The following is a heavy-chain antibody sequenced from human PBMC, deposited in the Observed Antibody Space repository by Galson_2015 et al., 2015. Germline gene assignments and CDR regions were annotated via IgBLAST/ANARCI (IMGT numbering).Heavy chain of an antibody. Sequence: SLRLSCAASGFTFSDYYMSWIRQAPGKGLEWVSYICSSGSTIYSANSVKGRFTITRNTTNTSQYLQKNSLRAEYTAVYYCTDSWGTRDAYYCNYIDYWGQGTLVTVSS. CDR2: ICSSGSTI. D-gene: IGHD3-16*01. CDR3: TDSWGTRDAYYCNYIDY. J-gene: IGHJ4*02. CDR1: GFTFSDYY. V-gene: IGHV3-11*04.